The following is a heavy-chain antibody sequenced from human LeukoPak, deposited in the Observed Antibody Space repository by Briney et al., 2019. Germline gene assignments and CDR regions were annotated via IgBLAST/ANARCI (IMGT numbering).Heavy chain of an antibody. J-gene: IGHJ6*03. V-gene: IGHV4-34*01. Sequence: PSESLSLTCAVYGGSFSGYYWTWIRQTPEKGLEWIGEMNPSGSTNYNPSLKSRVTISVDTSKNQFSLELSSVTAADTAVYYCARGRQDVTMIVVVMTAVSYYLDVWGKGTTVTVS. D-gene: IGHD3-22*01. CDR3: ARGRQDVTMIVVVMTAVSYYLDV. CDR1: GGSFSGYY. CDR2: MNPSGST.